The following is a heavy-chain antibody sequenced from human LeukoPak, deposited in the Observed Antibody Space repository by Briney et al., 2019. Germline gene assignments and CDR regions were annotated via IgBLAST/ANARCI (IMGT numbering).Heavy chain of an antibody. CDR3: AKDHGYSSGWYRGGYAFDI. CDR1: GFTFSSYG. J-gene: IGHJ3*02. CDR2: ISYDGSNK. Sequence: PGGSLRLSCAASGFTFSSYGMHWVRQAPGKGLEWVAVISYDGSNKYYADSVKGRFTISRDNSKNTLYLQMNSLRAEDTAVYYCAKDHGYSSGWYRGGYAFDIWGQGTMVTVSS. D-gene: IGHD6-19*01. V-gene: IGHV3-30*18.